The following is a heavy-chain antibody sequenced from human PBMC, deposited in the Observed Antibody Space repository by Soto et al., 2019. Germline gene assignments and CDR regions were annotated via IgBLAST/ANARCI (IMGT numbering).Heavy chain of an antibody. V-gene: IGHV1-18*01. Sequence: QVHLVQSGAEVEKPGASVKVSCKASGYTFTDYGISWVRQAPGQGLQWMGWITAFNGNTKYAQQFQGRVTMTTDTSTRAAYMELRSLESDDTAVYYCARISQIDFWSGYYYFFAYWGQGTLVTVSS. CDR1: GYTFTDYG. J-gene: IGHJ4*02. D-gene: IGHD3-3*01. CDR2: ITAFNGNT. CDR3: ARISQIDFWSGYYYFFAY.